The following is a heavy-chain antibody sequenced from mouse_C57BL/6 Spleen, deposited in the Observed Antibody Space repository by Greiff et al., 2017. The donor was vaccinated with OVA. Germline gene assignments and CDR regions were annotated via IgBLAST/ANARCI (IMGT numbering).Heavy chain of an antibody. Sequence: VQLQESGPELVKPGASVKMSCKASGYTFTDYYMHWVKQKPGKGLEWIGEIYPGSGNTYYNEKFKGKATLTADTSSSTAYMQLSSLTSEDSAVYFCASLYDSWYFDVWGTGTTVTVSS. V-gene: IGHV1-83*01. J-gene: IGHJ1*03. D-gene: IGHD2-3*01. CDR1: YTFTDYYM. CDR3: SLYDSWYFDV. CDR2: YPGSGNTY.